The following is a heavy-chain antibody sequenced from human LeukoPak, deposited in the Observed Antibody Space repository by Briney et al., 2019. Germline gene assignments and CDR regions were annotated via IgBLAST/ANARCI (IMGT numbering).Heavy chain of an antibody. CDR2: MNPNTGNT. CDR1: GCTFIGYD. D-gene: IGHD2-15*01. J-gene: IGHJ4*02. V-gene: IGHV1-8*01. Sequence: GASVKVSCKASGCTFIGYDINWVRQATGQGLEWMGWMNPNTGNTGYAQKFRGRVTMTRNTSISTASMELSSLTSEDTALYYCARGAPGSYCSGGSCPYFDYWGQGTLVSVSS. CDR3: ARGAPGSYCSGGSCPYFDY.